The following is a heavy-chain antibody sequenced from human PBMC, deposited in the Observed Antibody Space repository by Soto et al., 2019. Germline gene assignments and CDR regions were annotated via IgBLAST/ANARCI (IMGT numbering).Heavy chain of an antibody. J-gene: IGHJ4*02. V-gene: IGHV3-74*01. CDR3: ARGGAYGDYRSDF. CDR2: LNSDGTYA. Sequence: GGSLRLSCAASGFNFSVYWMHWVRQAPGKGLVWVARLNSDGTYASSADSVKGRLTISRDNAKNTLYLQLNSLRAEDTAVYYCARGGAYGDYRSDFWGQGTRVTVSS. D-gene: IGHD4-17*01. CDR1: GFNFSVYW.